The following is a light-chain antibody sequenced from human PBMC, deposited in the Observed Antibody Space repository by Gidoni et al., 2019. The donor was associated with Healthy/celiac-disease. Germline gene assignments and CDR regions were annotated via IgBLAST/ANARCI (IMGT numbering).Light chain of an antibody. CDR2: AAS. CDR3: QQSYSTLFT. V-gene: IGKV1-39*01. J-gene: IGKJ3*01. CDR1: QSISSY. Sequence: DIQMTKSPSSLSASVGDRVTITCRASQSISSYLNWYQQQPGKAPTLLIYAASSLQSGVPSRFSGSGSGTAFTLTISSLQPEDFATYYCQQSYSTLFTFGPGTKVDIK.